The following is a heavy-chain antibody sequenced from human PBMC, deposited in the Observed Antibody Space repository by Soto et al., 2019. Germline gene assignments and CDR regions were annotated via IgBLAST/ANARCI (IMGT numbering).Heavy chain of an antibody. Sequence: QLQLQESGPGLVKPSETLSLTCTVSGGSISSSTSYWGWIRQPPGKGLEWIGSINYSGSTYYSPSLKSRVTISADTSKNPFSLKLSSVPAADTAVYYCARPVNYYYYYMDVWGKGTMVTVSS. CDR3: ARPVNYYYYYMDV. V-gene: IGHV4-39*01. CDR1: GGSISSSTSY. J-gene: IGHJ6*03. CDR2: INYSGST.